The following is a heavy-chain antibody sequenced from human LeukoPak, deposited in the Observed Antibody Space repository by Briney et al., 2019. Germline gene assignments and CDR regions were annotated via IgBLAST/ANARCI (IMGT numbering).Heavy chain of an antibody. Sequence: GGSLRLSCVVSGLTFSSCAMSWVRQAPGKGLDWVSAISASGGSTYYADSVKGRFTISRDNSKNTVYLQLNSLRGEDTAIYYCAPNWNLDYWGQGSLVTVSS. CDR2: ISASGGST. V-gene: IGHV3-23*01. J-gene: IGHJ4*02. CDR1: GLTFSSCA. CDR3: APNWNLDY. D-gene: IGHD1-1*01.